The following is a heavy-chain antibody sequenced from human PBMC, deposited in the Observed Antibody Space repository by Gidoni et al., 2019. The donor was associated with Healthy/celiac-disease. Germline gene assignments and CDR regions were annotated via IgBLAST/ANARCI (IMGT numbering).Heavy chain of an antibody. D-gene: IGHD4-17*01. CDR1: GGSISSSSYY. J-gene: IGHJ3*02. Sequence: QLQLQESGPGLVKPSETLSLTCTVSGGSISSSSYYWGWIRQPPGKGLEWIGSIYYSGSTYYNPSLKSRVTISVDTSKNQFSLKLSSVTAADTAVYYCARHRLMGRRYGDSDAFDIWGQGTMVTVSS. CDR3: ARHRLMGRRYGDSDAFDI. CDR2: IYYSGST. V-gene: IGHV4-39*01.